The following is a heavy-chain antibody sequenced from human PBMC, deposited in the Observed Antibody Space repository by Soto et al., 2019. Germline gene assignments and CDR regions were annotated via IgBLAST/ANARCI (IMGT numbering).Heavy chain of an antibody. V-gene: IGHV3-48*02. J-gene: IGHJ6*02. Sequence: GGSLRLSCAASGFTFSSYSMNWVRQAPGKGLEWVSYISSSSSTIYYADSVKGRFTISRDNAKNSLYLQMSSLRDEDTAVYYCARYSSGSTYGMDVWGQGTTVTVSS. CDR1: GFTFSSYS. D-gene: IGHD6-19*01. CDR3: ARYSSGSTYGMDV. CDR2: ISSSSSTI.